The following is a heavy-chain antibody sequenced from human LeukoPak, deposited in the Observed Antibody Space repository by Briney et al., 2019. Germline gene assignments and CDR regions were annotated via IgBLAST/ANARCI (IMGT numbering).Heavy chain of an antibody. J-gene: IGHJ4*01. CDR2: ISSYGDTT. Sequence: PGGSLRLSCAASGFTFSSYEMNWVRQAPGKGLEYVSAISSYGDTTYYANSVKGRFTISRDNSKSTLSLQMGSLRADDMAVYYCVRGYNYGRFLDYWGQGTMVTVSS. V-gene: IGHV3-64*01. D-gene: IGHD1-1*01. CDR1: GFTFSSYE. CDR3: VRGYNYGRFLDY.